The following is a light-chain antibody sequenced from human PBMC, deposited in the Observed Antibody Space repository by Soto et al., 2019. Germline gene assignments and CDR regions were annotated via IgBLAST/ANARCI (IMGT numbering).Light chain of an antibody. CDR1: QSISDT. CDR3: QQYNNWPWT. Sequence: ETVMTQSPAALSVSRGGRATLSCRASQSISDTLAWYQQKPGQAPRLLIHGASTRATGFPARFSGSGSGTDFTLTISSLQSEDFAVYYCQQYNNWPWTFGQGTKVDI. V-gene: IGKV3-15*01. J-gene: IGKJ1*01. CDR2: GAS.